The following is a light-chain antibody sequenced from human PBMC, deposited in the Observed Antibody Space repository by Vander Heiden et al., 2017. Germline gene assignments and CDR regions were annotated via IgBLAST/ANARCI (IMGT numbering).Light chain of an antibody. CDR3: QHHHA. CDR2: RAS. V-gene: IGKV1-5*03. Sequence: DIQMIQSPSTLSASVVYRFTMFSLSTQSFGGWMAWYQQKPGRAPKLLIYRASTLETGVPSRFIGGVSGTEFTLTISSLQPDDIATYYCQHHHAFGPGT. CDR1: QSFGGW. J-gene: IGKJ2*01.